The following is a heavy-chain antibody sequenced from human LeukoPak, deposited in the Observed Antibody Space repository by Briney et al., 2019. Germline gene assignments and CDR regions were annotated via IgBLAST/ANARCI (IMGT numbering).Heavy chain of an antibody. D-gene: IGHD2-15*01. CDR3: ARTGSRAFDI. Sequence: GGSLRLSCAASGFTFSDYHMSWIRQAPGKGLEWVSYISSGGSTIYYADSVKGRFTISRDNAKNSLYLQMNSLRAEDTALYYCARTGSRAFDIWGQGTMVTVSS. CDR1: GFTFSDYH. CDR2: ISSGGSTI. J-gene: IGHJ3*02. V-gene: IGHV3-11*01.